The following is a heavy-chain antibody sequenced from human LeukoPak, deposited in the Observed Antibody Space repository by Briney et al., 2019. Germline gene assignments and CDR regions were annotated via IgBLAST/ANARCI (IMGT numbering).Heavy chain of an antibody. J-gene: IGHJ4*02. CDR3: ARCGAVLTRLFDC. Sequence: GASVKVSCKVSGYTLTELSMHWVRQAPGKGLEWMGWISGRNGNTNYAQKFQGRVTMSTDTSTSTAYMELRSLRSDDTAVYYCARCGAVLTRLFDCWGQGTLVTVSS. D-gene: IGHD1-1*01. CDR2: ISGRNGNT. V-gene: IGHV1-18*01. CDR1: GYTLTELS.